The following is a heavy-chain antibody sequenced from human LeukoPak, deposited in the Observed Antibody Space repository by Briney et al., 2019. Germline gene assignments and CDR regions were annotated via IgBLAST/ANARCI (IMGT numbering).Heavy chain of an antibody. CDR3: AELGITMIGGV. CDR2: ISGSSSFI. V-gene: IGHV3-21*01. D-gene: IGHD3-10*02. CDR1: GFTFSSYS. Sequence: GGSLRLSCAASGFTFSSYSMNWVRQAPGKGLEWVSSISGSSSFIYYADSMKGRFTISRDNAKNSLYLQMNSLRAEDTAVYYCAELGITMIGGVWGKGTTVTISS. J-gene: IGHJ6*04.